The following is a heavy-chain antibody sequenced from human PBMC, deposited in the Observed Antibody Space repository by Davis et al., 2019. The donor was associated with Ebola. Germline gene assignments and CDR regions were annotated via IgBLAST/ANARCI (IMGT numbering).Heavy chain of an antibody. V-gene: IGHV4-31*09. CDR2: IYYSGST. CDR1: GGSISSGGYF. Sequence: MPSETLSLTCTVSGGSISSGGYFWSWLRQHPGKGLEWIGYIYYSGSTNYNPSLKIRVTITVDTSKNQFSLKPSSVTAADTACSSLPRGRRSPRSPNYNPALKSRVTISVDTSKNQFSLKLSSVTAADTAVYYCARGRSSPRYYYYYMDVWGKGTTVTVSS. D-gene: IGHD1-1*01. CDR3: PRGRRSPRSPNYNPALKSRVTISVDTSKNQFSLKLSSVTAADTAVYYCARGRSSPRYYYYYMDV. J-gene: IGHJ6*03.